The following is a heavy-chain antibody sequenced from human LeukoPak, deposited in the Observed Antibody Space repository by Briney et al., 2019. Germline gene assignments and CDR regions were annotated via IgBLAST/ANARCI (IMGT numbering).Heavy chain of an antibody. J-gene: IGHJ5*01. Sequence: GGSLRLSCAASGFTFSSYAMSWVRQAPGKGLEWVSTISGSGGGTYYADSVKGRFTISRDNSKNTLYLQMNSLRVEDTAVYYCAREKWLAASAFFDPWGQGTVVTVSS. CDR2: ISGSGGGT. CDR1: GFTFSSYA. V-gene: IGHV3-23*01. D-gene: IGHD6-13*01. CDR3: AREKWLAASAFFDP.